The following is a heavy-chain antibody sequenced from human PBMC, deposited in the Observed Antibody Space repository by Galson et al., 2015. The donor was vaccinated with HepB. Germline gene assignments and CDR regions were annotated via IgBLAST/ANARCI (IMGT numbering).Heavy chain of an antibody. CDR3: ARGHSSGWYYYFDY. Sequence: SLRLSCAASGFTFSSYEMNWVRQAPGKGLEWVSYISSSGSTIYYADSVKGRFTISRDNAKNSLYLQMNSLRAEDTAVYYCARGHSSGWYYYFDYWGQGTLVIVSS. D-gene: IGHD6-19*01. CDR1: GFTFSSYE. J-gene: IGHJ4*02. CDR2: ISSSGSTI. V-gene: IGHV3-48*03.